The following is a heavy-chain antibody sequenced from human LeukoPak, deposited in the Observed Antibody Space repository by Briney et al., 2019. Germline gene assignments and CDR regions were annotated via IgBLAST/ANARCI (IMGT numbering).Heavy chain of an antibody. CDR2: IYYSGST. CDR3: ARHYPGHSSSWYPPYYYYYMDV. Sequence: PSETLSLTCTVSGGSISSSSYYWGWIRQPPGKGLEWIGSIYYSGSTYYNPSLKSRVTISVDTSKNQFSLKLSSVTAADTAVYYCARHYPGHSSSWYPPYYYYYMDVWGKGTTVTISS. CDR1: GGSISSSSYY. J-gene: IGHJ6*03. V-gene: IGHV4-39*01. D-gene: IGHD6-13*01.